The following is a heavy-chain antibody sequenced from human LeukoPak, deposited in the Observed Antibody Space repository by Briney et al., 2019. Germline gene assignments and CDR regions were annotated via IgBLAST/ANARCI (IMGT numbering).Heavy chain of an antibody. J-gene: IGHJ4*02. Sequence: SETLSLTCTVSGGSISSYYWSWLRQPAGKGLEWIGRIYTSGSTNYNPSLKSRVTMSVDTSKNQFSLKLSSVTAADTAVYYCPRERVNRMVRGVIGYFDYWGQGTLVTVSS. CDR1: GGSISSYY. V-gene: IGHV4-4*07. CDR3: PRERVNRMVRGVIGYFDY. CDR2: IYTSGST. D-gene: IGHD3-10*01.